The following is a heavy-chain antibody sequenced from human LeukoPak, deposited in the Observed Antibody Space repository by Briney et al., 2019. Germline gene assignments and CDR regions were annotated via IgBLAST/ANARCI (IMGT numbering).Heavy chain of an antibody. J-gene: IGHJ4*02. CDR3: ARNYYDSSGYYSPFDY. V-gene: IGHV1-69*02. Sequence: GSSVKVSCEASGGTFSSYTISWVRQAPGQGLEWMGRIIPILGIANYAQKFQGRVTITADKSTSTAYMELSSLRSEDTAVYYCARNYYDSSGYYSPFDYWGQGTLVTVSS. D-gene: IGHD3-22*01. CDR2: IIPILGIA. CDR1: GGTFSSYT.